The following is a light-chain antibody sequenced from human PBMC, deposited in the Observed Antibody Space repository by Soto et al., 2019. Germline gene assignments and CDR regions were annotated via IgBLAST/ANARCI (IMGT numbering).Light chain of an antibody. CDR3: SSYTSSSLYV. J-gene: IGLJ1*01. CDR1: NSDVGGYNY. Sequence: QSVLTQPASVSGSPGQSITISCTGTNSDVGGYNYVSWYQQHPGKAPELMIYEVSHRPSGVSNHFSGSKSGNTASLTISGLQAEDEADYYCSSYTSSSLYVFGTGTKV. V-gene: IGLV2-14*01. CDR2: EVS.